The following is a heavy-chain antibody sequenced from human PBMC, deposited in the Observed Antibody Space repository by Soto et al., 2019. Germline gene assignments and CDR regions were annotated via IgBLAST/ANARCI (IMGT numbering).Heavy chain of an antibody. CDR2: MNPNSGNT. D-gene: IGHD6-19*01. CDR3: AREYSSGWSKD. V-gene: IGHV1-8*01. J-gene: IGHJ4*02. CDR1: GYTFTSYD. Sequence: QVQLVQSGAEVKKPGASVKVSCKASGYTFTSYDINWVRQATGQGLEWMGWMNPNSGNTGYAQKFQGRVTMTRNTSITTAYMALSSLRSEATAGYCCAREYSSGWSKDWGQGTLVTVSS.